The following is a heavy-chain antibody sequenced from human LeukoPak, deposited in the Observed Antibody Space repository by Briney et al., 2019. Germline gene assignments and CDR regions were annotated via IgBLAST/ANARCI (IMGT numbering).Heavy chain of an antibody. CDR2: MNPNSGST. V-gene: IGHV1-8*01. CDR1: GYSFISYD. J-gene: IGHJ4*02. CDR3: ARNLARTGDFDY. D-gene: IGHD5-12*01. Sequence: ASVKVSCKASGYSFISYDINWVRQATGQGLEWLGWMNPNSGSTGYAQNFQGRVSMTRDTSISTAYMELSNLGSEDTAVYYCARNLARTGDFDYWGQGTLVTVSS.